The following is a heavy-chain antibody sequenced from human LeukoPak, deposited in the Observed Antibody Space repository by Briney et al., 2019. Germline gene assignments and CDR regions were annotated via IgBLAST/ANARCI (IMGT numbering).Heavy chain of an antibody. D-gene: IGHD6-19*01. CDR2: ISWNSGSI. CDR1: GFTFDDYA. Sequence: GGSLRLSCAASGFTFDDYAMHWVRQAPGKGLEWVSGISWNSGSIGYADSVKGRFTISRDNAKNSLYLQMNSLRAEDTALYYCAKDMGSSGWLDYWGQGTLVTVSS. V-gene: IGHV3-9*01. CDR3: AKDMGSSGWLDY. J-gene: IGHJ4*02.